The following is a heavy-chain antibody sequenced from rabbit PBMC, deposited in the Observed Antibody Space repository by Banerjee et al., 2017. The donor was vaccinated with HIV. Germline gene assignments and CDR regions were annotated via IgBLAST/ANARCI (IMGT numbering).Heavy chain of an antibody. Sequence: QLQLEESGGGLVKPGGTLTLTCKASGIDFSSDYYMCWVRQAPGKGLEWIGCISAGSSGTTYYASWAKGRFTISKTSSTTVTLQMTSLTAADTATYFCARDLAGVTGWNFNLWGPGTLVTVS. D-gene: IGHD4-1*01. CDR3: ARDLAGVTGWNFNL. CDR2: ISAGSSGTT. J-gene: IGHJ4*01. CDR1: GIDFSSDYY. V-gene: IGHV1S45*01.